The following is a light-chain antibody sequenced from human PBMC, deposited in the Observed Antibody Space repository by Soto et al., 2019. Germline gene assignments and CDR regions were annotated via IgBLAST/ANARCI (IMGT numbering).Light chain of an antibody. J-gene: IGKJ1*01. CDR2: KAS. Sequence: DIQMTQSPSTLSASVGDRVTITCRASQSISTWLAWYQQKPGKAPKLLIYKASSLESGVPSRLSGSGSGTEFTLTISSLQPDDSATYYCKQYINRWTFGQGTKVDIK. CDR3: KQYINRWT. CDR1: QSISTW. V-gene: IGKV1-5*03.